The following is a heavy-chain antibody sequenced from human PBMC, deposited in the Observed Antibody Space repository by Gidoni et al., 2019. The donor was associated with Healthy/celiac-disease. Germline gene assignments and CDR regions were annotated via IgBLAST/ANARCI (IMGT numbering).Heavy chain of an antibody. V-gene: IGHV4-39*01. CDR2: IYYSGST. CDR1: GGSISSSSYY. D-gene: IGHD4-17*01. J-gene: IGHJ4*02. Sequence: QLQLQESGPGLVKPSETLSLTCTVSGGSISSSSYYWGWIRQPPGKGLEWIGSIYYSGSTYYNPSLKGRVTISVDTSKNQFSLKLSSVTAADTAVYYCARTTVTTLPFDYWGQGTLVTVSS. CDR3: ARTTVTTLPFDY.